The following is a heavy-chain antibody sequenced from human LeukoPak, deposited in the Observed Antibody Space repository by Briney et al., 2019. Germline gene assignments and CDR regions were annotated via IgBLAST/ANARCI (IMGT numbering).Heavy chain of an antibody. CDR1: GGSISSYY. Sequence: SETLSLTCTVSGGSISSYYWSWIRQPAGKGLEWIGRIYTSGSTNYNPSLKSRVTISVDTSKNQSSLKLSSVTAADTAVYYCARAILTSVSTTRFYFDYWGQGTLVTVSS. CDR2: IYTSGST. CDR3: ARAILTSVSTTRFYFDY. J-gene: IGHJ4*02. V-gene: IGHV4-4*07. D-gene: IGHD1/OR15-1a*01.